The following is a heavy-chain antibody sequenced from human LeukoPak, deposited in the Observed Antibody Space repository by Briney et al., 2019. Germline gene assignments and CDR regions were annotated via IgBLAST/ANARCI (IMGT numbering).Heavy chain of an antibody. J-gene: IGHJ4*02. CDR3: ARHGPRRDGYNYDY. D-gene: IGHD5-24*01. CDR1: GASIRSYY. Sequence: SETLSLTCTVSGASIRSYYWSWIRQPPGKGLECIGYIYYTESTNYNYNPSLKSRVTISVDTSKNQFSLKLSSVTAADTAVYYCARHGPRRDGYNYDYWGPGTLVTVSS. CDR2: IYYTESTNY. V-gene: IGHV4-59*08.